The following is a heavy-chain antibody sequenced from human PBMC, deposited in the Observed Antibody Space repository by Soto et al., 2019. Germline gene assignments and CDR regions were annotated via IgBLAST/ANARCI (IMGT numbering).Heavy chain of an antibody. V-gene: IGHV4-31*03. D-gene: IGHD2-21*02. CDR3: ASEVGGGNSLRYGMDV. CDR2: IYYSGST. CDR1: GASISSGGYY. J-gene: IGHJ6*02. Sequence: QVQLQESGPGLVKPSQTLSLTCTVSGASISSGGYYWSWIRQHPGKGLEWIGYIYYSGSTYYNPSLKSRITISVDTSKNQFSLKLSSVTAADTAVYYCASEVGGGNSLRYGMDVWGQGTTVTVSS.